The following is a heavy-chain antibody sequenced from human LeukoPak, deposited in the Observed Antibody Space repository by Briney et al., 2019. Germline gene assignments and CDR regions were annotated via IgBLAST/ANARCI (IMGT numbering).Heavy chain of an antibody. Sequence: SVKVSCKASGGTFSSYAISWVRQAPGQGLEWMGGIILIFGTVNYAQKFQGRVTITADKSTSTAYMELSSLRSEDTAVYYCARSLFRFLEWSYRSYYYYMDVWGKGTTVTVSS. CDR2: IILIFGTV. J-gene: IGHJ6*03. V-gene: IGHV1-69*06. CDR3: ARSLFRFLEWSYRSYYYYMDV. D-gene: IGHD3-3*01. CDR1: GGTFSSYA.